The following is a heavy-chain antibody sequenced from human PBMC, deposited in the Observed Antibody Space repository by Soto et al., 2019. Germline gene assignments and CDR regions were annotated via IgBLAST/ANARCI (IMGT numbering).Heavy chain of an antibody. Sequence: EVQLLESGGGLVQPGGSLRLSCAASGFTFSNYAISWVRQAPGKGLEWVSTISSSGGGTDYVDSVKGRFTISRDSSKNTLYLHMNSLRPEDTAFYYCAKSPDSLRGWTDYWGQGTLVIVSS. J-gene: IGHJ4*02. D-gene: IGHD5-18*01. CDR3: AKSPDSLRGWTDY. CDR1: GFTFSNYA. V-gene: IGHV3-23*01. CDR2: ISSSGGGT.